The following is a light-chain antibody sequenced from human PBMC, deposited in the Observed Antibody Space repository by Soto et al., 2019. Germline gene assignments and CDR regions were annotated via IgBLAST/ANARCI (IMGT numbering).Light chain of an antibody. CDR3: LQVSSFPRT. Sequence: DIQMTQSPSTLSASVGDRVTITCRASQSLTSWLAWYQQKPGKAPKLLIYEASRLQGGVPSRFSGSGSGTEFILSINSLQPEDIATYYCLQVSSFPRTFGQGTKVEIK. V-gene: IGKV1-5*03. J-gene: IGKJ1*01. CDR2: EAS. CDR1: QSLTSW.